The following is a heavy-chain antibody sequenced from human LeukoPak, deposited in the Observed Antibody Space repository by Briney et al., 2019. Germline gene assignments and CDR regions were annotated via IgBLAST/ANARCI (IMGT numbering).Heavy chain of an antibody. D-gene: IGHD1-1*01. CDR3: ATTLLRASTYMDV. V-gene: IGHV3-23*01. CDR2: ISGSGGST. CDR1: GFTFSSYV. Sequence: GGSLRLSCAASGFTFSSYVMSWVRQAPGKGLEWVSGISGSGGSTHYADSVKGRFTISRDNSKNTLYLQMNSLRDEDTALYYCATTLLRASTYMDVWGKGTTVTVSS. J-gene: IGHJ6*03.